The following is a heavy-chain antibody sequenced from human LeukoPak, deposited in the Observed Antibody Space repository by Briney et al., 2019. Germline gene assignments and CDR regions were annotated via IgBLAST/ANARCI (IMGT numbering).Heavy chain of an antibody. D-gene: IGHD3-3*01. CDR1: GFTFDDYA. CDR3: ARETIRDDFWSGYWTDYFDY. J-gene: IGHJ4*02. V-gene: IGHV3-9*01. CDR2: ISWNSGSI. Sequence: GRSLRLSCAASGFTFDDYAMHWVRQAPGKGLEWVSGISWNSGSIGYADSVKGRFTISRDNAKNSLYLQMNSLRAEDTAVYYCARETIRDDFWSGYWTDYFDYWGQGTLVTVSS.